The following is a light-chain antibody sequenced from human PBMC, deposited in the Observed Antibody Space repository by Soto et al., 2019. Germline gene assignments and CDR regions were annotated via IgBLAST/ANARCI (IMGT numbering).Light chain of an antibody. Sequence: IVLTQSPGTLSLSPGERATLSCRSSQSVSSSYLAWYQQKPGQAPRLLIYGASSRATGIPDRFSGSESGTDFTLTISRREPEDFAVYYCQQYGSAPPTFTFGPGTKVDI. J-gene: IGKJ3*01. CDR3: QQYGSAPPTFT. V-gene: IGKV3-20*01. CDR2: GAS. CDR1: QSVSSSY.